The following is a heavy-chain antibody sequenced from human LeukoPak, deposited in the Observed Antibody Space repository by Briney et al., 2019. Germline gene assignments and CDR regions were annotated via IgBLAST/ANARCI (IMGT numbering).Heavy chain of an antibody. CDR2: ISSSSSTI. CDR1: GFTFSSYS. J-gene: IGHJ5*02. D-gene: IGHD6-13*01. Sequence: AGGSLRLSCAASGFTFSSYSMNWVRQAPGKGLEGVSYISSSSSTIYYADSVKGRFTISRENDKNSLYLQMNSLRAEDTAVYYCAHPTEYSSSWYGNWFDPWGQGTLVTVSS. CDR3: AHPTEYSSSWYGNWFDP. V-gene: IGHV3-48*01.